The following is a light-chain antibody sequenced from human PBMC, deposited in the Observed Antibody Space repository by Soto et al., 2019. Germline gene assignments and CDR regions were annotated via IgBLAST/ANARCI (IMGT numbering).Light chain of an antibody. CDR1: QTIITY. V-gene: IGKV1-39*01. J-gene: IGKJ4*01. CDR3: QQTKSAPLT. Sequence: IQMTQSPSSVSASVGDRVTIACRAGQTIITYLNWYQQKPGDAPKLLISAASNLQSGVPSRFSGSGSGTDFTLTISSLQPEDVATYYCQQTKSAPLTFGGGTKVEIK. CDR2: AAS.